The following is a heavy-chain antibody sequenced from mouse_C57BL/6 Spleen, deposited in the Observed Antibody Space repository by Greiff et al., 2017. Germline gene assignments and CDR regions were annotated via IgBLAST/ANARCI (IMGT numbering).Heavy chain of an antibody. J-gene: IGHJ4*01. Sequence: VQLQRPGTELVKPGASVKLSCKASGYTFTSYWMHWVKQRPGQGLEWIGNINPSNGGTNYNEKFKSKATLTVDKSSSTAYMQLSSLTSEDSAVYYCAREAVYDGYYDAMDYWGQGTSVTVSS. CDR3: AREAVYDGYYDAMDY. V-gene: IGHV1-53*01. CDR2: INPSNGGT. D-gene: IGHD2-3*01. CDR1: GYTFTSYW.